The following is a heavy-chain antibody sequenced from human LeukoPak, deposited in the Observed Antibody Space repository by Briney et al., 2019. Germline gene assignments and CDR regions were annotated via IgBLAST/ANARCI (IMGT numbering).Heavy chain of an antibody. J-gene: IGHJ4*02. Sequence: GRSLRLSCAASGFTFDDYAMLWVRQAPGKGLEGVSGISWYSGSIGYADSVKGRFTISRDNAKNSLYLQLNSLRAEDTALYYCAKDAQDSSSWFQIDYWGQGTLVTVSS. D-gene: IGHD6-13*01. CDR2: ISWYSGSI. CDR3: AKDAQDSSSWFQIDY. V-gene: IGHV3-9*01. CDR1: GFTFDDYA.